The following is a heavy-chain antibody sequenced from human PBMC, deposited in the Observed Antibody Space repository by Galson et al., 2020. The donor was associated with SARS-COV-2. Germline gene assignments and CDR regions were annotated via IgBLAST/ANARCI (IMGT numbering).Heavy chain of an antibody. CDR3: AKRAAAAGFEGDGMDV. J-gene: IGHJ6*02. D-gene: IGHD6-13*01. Sequence: GGSLRLSCAASGFTFDDYAMHWVRQAPGKGLEWVSGISWNSGSIGYADSVKGRFTISRDNAKNSLYLQMNSLRAEDTALYYCAKRAAAAGFEGDGMDVWGQGTTVTVSS. CDR1: GFTFDDYA. CDR2: ISWNSGSI. V-gene: IGHV3-9*01.